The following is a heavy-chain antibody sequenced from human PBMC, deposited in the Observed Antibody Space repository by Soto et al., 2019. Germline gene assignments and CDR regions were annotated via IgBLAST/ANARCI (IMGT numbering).Heavy chain of an antibody. Sequence: GESLKISCEGSGYTFSSYSIGWVRQMPGKGLEWMGISYPDDSDTRYSPSFRGQVTISADKSISRAYLQWSSLKASDSAMYFCARIGSSYNPFDSWGRGTLVTVSS. CDR2: SYPDDSDT. J-gene: IGHJ4*02. D-gene: IGHD6-13*01. V-gene: IGHV5-51*01. CDR3: ARIGSSYNPFDS. CDR1: GYTFSSYS.